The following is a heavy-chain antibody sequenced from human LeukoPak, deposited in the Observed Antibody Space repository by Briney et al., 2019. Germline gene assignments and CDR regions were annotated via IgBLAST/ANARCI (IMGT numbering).Heavy chain of an antibody. CDR3: ATRAVGASSLSLYY. CDR2: FDPEDGET. Sequence: ASVKVSCKVSGYTLTELSMHRVRQAPGKGLEWMGGFDPEDGETIYAQKFQGRVTMTEDTSTDTAYMELSSLRSEDTAVYYCATRAVGASSLSLYYWGQGTLVTVSS. D-gene: IGHD1-26*01. CDR1: GYTLTELS. V-gene: IGHV1-24*01. J-gene: IGHJ4*02.